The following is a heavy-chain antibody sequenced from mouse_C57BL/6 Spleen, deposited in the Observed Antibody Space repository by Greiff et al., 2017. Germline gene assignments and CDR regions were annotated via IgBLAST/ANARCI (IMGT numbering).Heavy chain of an antibody. CDR2: ISDGGSYT. CDR3: ARDGPYGPFDY. Sequence: EVNVVESGGGLVKPGGSLKLSCAASGFTFSSYAMSWVRQTPEKRLEWVATISDGGSYTYYPDNVKGRFTISRDNAKNNLYLQMSHLKSEDTAMYYCARDGPYGPFDYWGQGTTLTVSS. J-gene: IGHJ2*01. V-gene: IGHV5-4*01. CDR1: GFTFSSYA. D-gene: IGHD1-1*01.